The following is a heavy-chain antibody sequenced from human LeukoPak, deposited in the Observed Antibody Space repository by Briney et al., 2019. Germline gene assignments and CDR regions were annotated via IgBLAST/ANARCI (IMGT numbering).Heavy chain of an antibody. CDR1: GFTFSSYA. CDR2: ISGSGGST. V-gene: IGHV3-23*01. Sequence: PGGSLRLSCAASGFTFSSYAMSWVRQALGKGLEWVSAISGSGGSTYYADSVKGRFTISRDNSKNTLYLQMNSLRAEDTAVYYCANARSDFWSGYYTFDYWGQGTLVTVSS. D-gene: IGHD3-3*01. CDR3: ANARSDFWSGYYTFDY. J-gene: IGHJ4*02.